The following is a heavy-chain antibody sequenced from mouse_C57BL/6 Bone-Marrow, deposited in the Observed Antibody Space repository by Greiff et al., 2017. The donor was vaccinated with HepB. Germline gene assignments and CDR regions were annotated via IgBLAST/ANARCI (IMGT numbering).Heavy chain of an antibody. V-gene: IGHV1-76*01. CDR2: IYPGSGNT. D-gene: IGHD2-4*01. CDR1: GYTFTDYY. CDR3: AREDDYLDYYAMDY. Sequence: QVQLQQSGAELVRPGASVKLSCKASGYTFTDYYINWVKQRPGQGLEWIARIYPGSGNTYYNEKFKGKATLTADKSSSTAYMQLSSLTSEDSAVYFCAREDDYLDYYAMDYWGQGTSVTVSS. J-gene: IGHJ4*01.